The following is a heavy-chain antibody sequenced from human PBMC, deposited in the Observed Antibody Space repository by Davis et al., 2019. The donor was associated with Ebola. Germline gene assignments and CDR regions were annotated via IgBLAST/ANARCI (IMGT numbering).Heavy chain of an antibody. Sequence: SETLSLTCAVYGGSFSGYYWSWIRQPPGKGLEWIGEINHSGSTNYNPSLKSRVTISVDTSKNQFSLKLSSVTAADTAVYYCARQPRLRLGELSGHFDYWGQGTLVTVSS. D-gene: IGHD3-16*02. V-gene: IGHV4-34*01. J-gene: IGHJ4*02. CDR1: GGSFSGYY. CDR2: INHSGST. CDR3: ARQPRLRLGELSGHFDY.